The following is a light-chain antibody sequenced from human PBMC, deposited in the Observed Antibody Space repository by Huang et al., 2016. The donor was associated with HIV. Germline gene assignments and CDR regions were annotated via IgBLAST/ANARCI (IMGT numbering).Light chain of an antibody. CDR2: AAS. J-gene: IGKJ3*01. CDR3: QQTYSTLT. Sequence: DIQMTQSPSSLSASVGDRVTITCRASQSISTYLNWYQQKPGKAPKLLIYAASTLQSGVPSRFSGSGSGKDFTLTISSLQPEDVATYYCQQTYSTLTFGPGTKVDIK. V-gene: IGKV1-39*01. CDR1: QSISTY.